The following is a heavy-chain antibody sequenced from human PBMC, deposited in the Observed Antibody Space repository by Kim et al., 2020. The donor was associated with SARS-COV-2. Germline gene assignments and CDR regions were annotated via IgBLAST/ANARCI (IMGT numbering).Heavy chain of an antibody. J-gene: IGHJ5*02. D-gene: IGHD6-13*01. CDR2: ISSSSSNI. CDR1: GFSFRSDS. V-gene: IGHV3-21*01. CDR3: AREGGGSNWEWGNYFDP. Sequence: GGSLRLSCAASGFSFRSDSMSWIRQAPGKGLEWVSSISSSSSNIYYANSKKGRFTISRDNDKNSLYLQINSLRDDDTAVYHWAREGGGSNWEWGNYFDPWGQGTPVTASS.